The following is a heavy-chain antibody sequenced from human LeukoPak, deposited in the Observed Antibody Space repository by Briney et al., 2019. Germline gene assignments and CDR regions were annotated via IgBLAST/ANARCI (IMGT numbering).Heavy chain of an antibody. Sequence: HPGGSLRLSCAASGFTFSSYEMNWVRQAPGKGLVWVSRINSDGSSTSYAYSVRGRFSISRDNAKNTLYLQMNSLRAEDTAVYYCASGPIWSGELLEDWGQGTLVTVSS. CDR2: INSDGSST. V-gene: IGHV3-74*01. CDR1: GFTFSSYE. J-gene: IGHJ4*02. D-gene: IGHD3-10*01. CDR3: ASGPIWSGELLED.